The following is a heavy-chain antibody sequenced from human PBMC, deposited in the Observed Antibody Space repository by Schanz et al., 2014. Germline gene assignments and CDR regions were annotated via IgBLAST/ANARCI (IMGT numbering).Heavy chain of an antibody. Sequence: QVQLVQSGAEVKKPGASVTVSCKAFGYTFTGYYIQWVRQAPGQGLEWMGRLNPNSGGTNYPQKFVGRVTMTSDSSISTAYMELTSLRSDDTAGYYCASGGELHRVGRHFDLWGRGTLVTVSS. CDR3: ASGGELHRVGRHFDL. CDR2: LNPNSGGT. CDR1: GYTFTGYY. D-gene: IGHD3-10*01. J-gene: IGHJ2*01. V-gene: IGHV1-2*06.